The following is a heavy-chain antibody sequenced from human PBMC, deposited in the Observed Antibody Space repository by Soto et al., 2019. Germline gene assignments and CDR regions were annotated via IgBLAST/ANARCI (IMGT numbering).Heavy chain of an antibody. CDR2: ISSSSSYT. V-gene: IGHV3-11*06. Sequence: QVQLVESGGGLVKPGGSLRLSCAASGFTFSDYYMSWIRQAPGKGLEWVSYISSSSSYTNYADSVKGRFTISRDNAKNSLYLQMNSLRAEDTAVYYCARDTLPRFYGSGSYYNFPSYYFDYWGQGTLVTVSS. CDR1: GFTFSDYY. J-gene: IGHJ4*02. D-gene: IGHD3-10*01. CDR3: ARDTLPRFYGSGSYYNFPSYYFDY.